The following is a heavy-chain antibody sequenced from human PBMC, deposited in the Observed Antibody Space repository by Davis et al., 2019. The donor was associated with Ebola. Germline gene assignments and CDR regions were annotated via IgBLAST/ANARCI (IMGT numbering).Heavy chain of an antibody. J-gene: IGHJ6*02. CDR1: GFTFRNAW. CDR2: IKRKSEGGTT. V-gene: IGHV3-15*01. Sequence: GESLKISCAASGFTFRNAWMTWVRQAPGKGLEWVARIKRKSEGGTTDYVGTVKGRFTISRDDSRNMLYLQMSSLKTGDTAVYYCATEGGDSGQLDFWGHGAKVSVSS. D-gene: IGHD5-12*01. CDR3: ATEGGDSGQLDF.